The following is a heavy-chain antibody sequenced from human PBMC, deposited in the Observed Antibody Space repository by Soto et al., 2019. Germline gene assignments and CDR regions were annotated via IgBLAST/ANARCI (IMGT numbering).Heavy chain of an antibody. V-gene: IGHV1-3*05. CDR1: GYTFTSYA. D-gene: IGHD1-26*01. CDR3: ARARDSSGSPGVY. Sequence: QVQLVQSGAEEKKPGASVKVSCKASGYTFTSYAMHWVRQAPGQRLEWMGWINAGNGNTKYSQKFQGRVTITRDTSASTAYIELSSLRSEDTAVYYCARARDSSGSPGVYWGQGTLVTVSS. CDR2: INAGNGNT. J-gene: IGHJ4*02.